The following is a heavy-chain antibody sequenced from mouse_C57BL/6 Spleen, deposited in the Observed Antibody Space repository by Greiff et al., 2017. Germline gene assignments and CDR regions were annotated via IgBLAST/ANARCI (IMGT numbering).Heavy chain of an antibody. CDR1: GYTFTSYD. D-gene: IGHD1-1*01. CDR3: ARVAGIYYGSSPSWFAY. J-gene: IGHJ3*01. V-gene: IGHV1-85*01. Sequence: QVQLKESGPELVKPGASVKLSCKASGYTFTSYDINWVKQRPGQGLEWIGWIYPRDGSTKYNEKFKGKDTLTVDTSSSTAYMELHSLTSEDSAVYFCARVAGIYYGSSPSWFAYWGQGTLVTVSA. CDR2: IYPRDGST.